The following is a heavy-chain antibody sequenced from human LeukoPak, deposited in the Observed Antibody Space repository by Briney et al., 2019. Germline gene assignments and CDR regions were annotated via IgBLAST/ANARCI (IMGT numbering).Heavy chain of an antibody. Sequence: ASVKVSCKVSGYTLTELSMHWVRQAPGKGLECMGGFDPEDGETIYAQKLQGRVTMTTDTSTSTAYMELRSLRSDDTAVYYCARHYSTVTTPPGYYYYYMDVWGKGTTVTVSS. J-gene: IGHJ6*03. CDR3: ARHYSTVTTPPGYYYYYMDV. V-gene: IGHV1-24*01. D-gene: IGHD4-11*01. CDR2: FDPEDGET. CDR1: GYTLTELS.